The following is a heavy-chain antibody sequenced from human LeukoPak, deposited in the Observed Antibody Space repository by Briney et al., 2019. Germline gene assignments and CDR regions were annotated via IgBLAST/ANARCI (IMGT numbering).Heavy chain of an antibody. CDR1: GGSISSYY. D-gene: IGHD3-10*01. CDR2: IYYSGST. V-gene: IGHV4-59*01. J-gene: IGHJ4*02. CDR3: ARGGGPGGTMVRGVVE. Sequence: SETLSLTFTVSGGSISSYYWSWIRQPPGKGLEWIGYIYYSGSTNYNPSLKSRVTISVDTSKNQFSLKLSSVTAADTAVYYCARGGGPGGTMVRGVVEWGQGTLVTVSS.